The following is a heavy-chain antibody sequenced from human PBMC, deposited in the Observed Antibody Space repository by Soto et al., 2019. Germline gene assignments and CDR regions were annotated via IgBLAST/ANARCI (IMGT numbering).Heavy chain of an antibody. CDR3: ARGPRYFAWLSRFAFDI. J-gene: IGHJ3*02. D-gene: IGHD3-9*01. CDR1: GGSFRGYY. Sequence: SETLSLTCAVYGGSFRGYYWSWIRQPPGKGLEWIGEINHSGSTNYNPSLKSRVTISVDTSKNQFSLKLSSVTAADTAVYYCARGPRYFAWLSRFAFDILVQGTMVT. CDR2: INHSGST. V-gene: IGHV4-34*01.